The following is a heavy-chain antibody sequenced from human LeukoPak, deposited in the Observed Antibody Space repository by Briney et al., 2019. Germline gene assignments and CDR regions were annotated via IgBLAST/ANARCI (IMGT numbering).Heavy chain of an antibody. Sequence: SETLSLTCTVSGGSISSYYWSWIRQPPGKGLEWIGYIYYSGNTNYNPSLKSRVTISVDTSKNQFSLKLIAVTAADTAVYYCARGRTRLGAADYWGQGTLVTVSS. CDR3: ARGRTRLGAADY. CDR1: GGSISSYY. J-gene: IGHJ4*02. V-gene: IGHV4-59*01. D-gene: IGHD1-26*01. CDR2: IYYSGNT.